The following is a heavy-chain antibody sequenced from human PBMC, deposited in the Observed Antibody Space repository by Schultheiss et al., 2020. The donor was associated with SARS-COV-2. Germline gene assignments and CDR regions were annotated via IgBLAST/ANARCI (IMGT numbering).Heavy chain of an antibody. CDR2: INSDGSST. CDR1: GFTFSSYW. CDR3: ARDLVEVTYYDFWSGALGYYYYGMDV. D-gene: IGHD3-3*01. Sequence: GGSLRLSCAASGFTFSSYWMHWVRQAPGKGLVWVSRINSDGSSTSYADSVKGRFTISRDNAKNTLYLQMNSLRAEDTAVYHCARDLVEVTYYDFWSGALGYYYYGMDVWGQGTTVTVSS. J-gene: IGHJ6*02. V-gene: IGHV3-74*01.